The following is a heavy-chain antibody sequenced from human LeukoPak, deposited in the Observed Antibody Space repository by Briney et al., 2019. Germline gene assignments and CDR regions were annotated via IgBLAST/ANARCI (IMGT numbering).Heavy chain of an antibody. V-gene: IGHV4-59*01. CDR3: ASLIAFCGGSCYSDY. CDR2: IYYSGST. J-gene: IGHJ4*02. CDR1: GGSISSYY. Sequence: SETLSLTCTVSGGSISSYYWSWIRQPPGKGLEWIGYIYYSGSTNYSPSLKSRVTISVDTSKNQFSLKLSSVTAADTAVYYCASLIAFCGGSCYSDYWGQGTLVTVSS. D-gene: IGHD2-15*01.